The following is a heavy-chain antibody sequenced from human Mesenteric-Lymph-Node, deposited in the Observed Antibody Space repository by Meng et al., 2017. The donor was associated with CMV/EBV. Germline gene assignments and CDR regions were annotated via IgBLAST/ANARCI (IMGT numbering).Heavy chain of an antibody. D-gene: IGHD5-24*01. CDR2: IGTAGDT. CDR3: ARELKSRYYYGMDV. Sequence: GGSLRLSCAACGFTFSTYDMHWVRQATGKGLEWVSPIGTAGDTYYPGSVKGQFTISRENAKNSLYLQMNSLRAGDTAVYYCARELKSRYYYGMDVWGQGTTVTVSS. CDR1: GFTFSTYD. V-gene: IGHV3-13*03. J-gene: IGHJ6*02.